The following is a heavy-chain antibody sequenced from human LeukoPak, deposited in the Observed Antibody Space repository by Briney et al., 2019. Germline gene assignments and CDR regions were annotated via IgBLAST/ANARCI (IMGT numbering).Heavy chain of an antibody. CDR3: ARVHFYDSSGYSLINP. CDR1: GYTFTDYY. J-gene: IGHJ4*02. Sequence: ASVKVSCKASGYTFTDYYMHWVRQAPGQGLEWMGWINPNSGGTNYAQKFQGRVTMTRDTSISTAYMELSRLKSDDTAVYYCARVHFYDSSGYSLINPWGQGTLVTVPS. D-gene: IGHD3-22*01. V-gene: IGHV1-2*02. CDR2: INPNSGGT.